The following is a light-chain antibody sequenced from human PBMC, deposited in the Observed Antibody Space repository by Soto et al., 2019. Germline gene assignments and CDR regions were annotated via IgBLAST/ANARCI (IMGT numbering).Light chain of an antibody. CDR3: AASDDSLSGHVV. Sequence: QSVLTQPPSASGTPGQRVTISCSGSSSNIGSNSVSWYQQLPGAAPKLLIYTNNQRPSGVSDRFSGSKSGTSASLAITGLQSDDEADYYCAASDDSLSGHVVFGGGTKLTVL. J-gene: IGLJ2*01. CDR1: SSNIGSNS. V-gene: IGLV1-44*01. CDR2: TNN.